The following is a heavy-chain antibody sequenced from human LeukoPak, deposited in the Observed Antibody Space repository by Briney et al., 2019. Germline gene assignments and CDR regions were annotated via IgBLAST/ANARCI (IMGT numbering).Heavy chain of an antibody. CDR2: MYHSGNT. D-gene: IGHD1-14*01. CDR3: AKGGPEASAGLSWFDP. CDR1: GYSISSGYY. V-gene: IGHV4-38-2*02. J-gene: IGHJ5*02. Sequence: SETLSLTCTVSGYSISSGYYWGWIRQPPGKGLEWIGTMYHSGNTYYNPSLKSRVTISVDRSKNQFSLKLSSVTAADTAVYYCAKGGPEASAGLSWFDPWGQGTLVTVSS.